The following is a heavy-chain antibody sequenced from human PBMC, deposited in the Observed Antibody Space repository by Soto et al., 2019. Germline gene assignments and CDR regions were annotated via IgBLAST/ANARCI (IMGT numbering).Heavy chain of an antibody. J-gene: IGHJ4*02. D-gene: IGHD2-15*01. CDR1: GDTFSSYA. Sequence: QVQLVQSGAEVKKPGSSVKVSCTASGDTFSSYAFSWVRQAPGQGLEWMGGIIPIFGTPNYAQKFQGRVTITADKSTSTVYRELRRLRSEDTAVYYCARAGYCSGSSCYWFDYWGQGTLVTASS. CDR2: IIPIFGTP. V-gene: IGHV1-69*06. CDR3: ARAGYCSGSSCYWFDY.